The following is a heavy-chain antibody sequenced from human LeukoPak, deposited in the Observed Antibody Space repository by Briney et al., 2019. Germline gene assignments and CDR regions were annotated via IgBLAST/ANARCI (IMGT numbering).Heavy chain of an antibody. CDR3: TTDRDCSGGSCYGYFDY. D-gene: IGHD2-15*01. Sequence: PGGSLRLSCAASGFTFSNAWMSWVRQAPGKGLEWVGRIKSKTDGGTTDYAAPVKGRFTISRDDSKNTPYLQMNSLNTEDTAVYYCTTDRDCSGGSCYGYFDYWGQGTRVTVSS. V-gene: IGHV3-15*01. J-gene: IGHJ4*02. CDR2: IKSKTDGGTT. CDR1: GFTFSNAW.